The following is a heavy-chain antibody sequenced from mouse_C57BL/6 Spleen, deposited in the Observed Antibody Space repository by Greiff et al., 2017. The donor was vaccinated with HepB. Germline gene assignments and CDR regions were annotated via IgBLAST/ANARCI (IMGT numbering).Heavy chain of an antibody. CDR2: IDPNSGGT. CDR1: GYTFTSYW. D-gene: IGHD1-1*01. CDR3: ASGGKSITTVADY. V-gene: IGHV1-72*01. J-gene: IGHJ2*01. Sequence: VQLQQPGAELVKPGASVKLSCKASGYTFTSYWMHWVKQRPGRGLEWIGRIDPNSGGTKYNEKFKSKATLTVDKPSSTAYMQLSSLTSEDSAVYYCASGGKSITTVADYWGQGTTLTVSS.